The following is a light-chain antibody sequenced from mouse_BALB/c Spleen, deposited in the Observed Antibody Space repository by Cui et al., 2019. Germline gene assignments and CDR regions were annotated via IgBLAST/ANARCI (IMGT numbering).Light chain of an antibody. CDR2: GTN. V-gene: IGLV1*01. Sequence: QVVVTQDSALITSPGETVTLTCRSSTGAVTTSNYANWVQEKPDHLFTGLIGGTNNRAPGVPARFSGSLIGDKAALTITGAQTEDEAIYFCALWYSNRVFGGGTKLTVL. CDR3: ALWYSNRV. CDR1: TGAVTTSNY. J-gene: IGLJ1*01.